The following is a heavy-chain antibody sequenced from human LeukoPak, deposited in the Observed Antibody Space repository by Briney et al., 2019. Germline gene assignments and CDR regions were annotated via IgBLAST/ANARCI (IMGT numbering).Heavy chain of an antibody. CDR1: GFTFSSYA. CDR2: ISGSGYST. D-gene: IGHD4-23*01. Sequence: GGSLRLSCAASGFTFSSYAMSWVRQAPGKGLEWVSTISGSGYSTYYADSVKGRFTISRDNSKNTLFLQMNSLRADDTAVYYCAKDYGGNPFDFWGQGTLVTVSS. V-gene: IGHV3-23*01. J-gene: IGHJ4*02. CDR3: AKDYGGNPFDF.